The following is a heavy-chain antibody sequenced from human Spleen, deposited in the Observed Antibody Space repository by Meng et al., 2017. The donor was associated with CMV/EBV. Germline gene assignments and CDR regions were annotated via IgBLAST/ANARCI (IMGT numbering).Heavy chain of an antibody. CDR2: IYHSGTT. V-gene: IGHV4-38-2*02. D-gene: IGHD3-16*01. CDR1: GYSITSGYY. Sequence: GSLRLSCTVSGYSITSGYYWGWIRQPPGKGLEWIGSIYHSGTTDYNPSLKSRVTISVDTSKNQFSLKLSSVTAADTATYYCARVAVTYYDQGPDFFDYWGLGTLVTVSS. J-gene: IGHJ4*02. CDR3: ARVAVTYYDQGPDFFDY.